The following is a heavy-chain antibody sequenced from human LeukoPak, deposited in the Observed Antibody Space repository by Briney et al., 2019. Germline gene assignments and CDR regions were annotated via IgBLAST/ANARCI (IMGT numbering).Heavy chain of an antibody. Sequence: GGSLRLSCAASGFTFSSSAMSWVRQAPGKGLECVSAISNNGGYTYYADSVQGRFTISRDNSKSTLCLQMNSLRAEDTAVYYCAKQLGYCSDGSCYFPYWGQGTLVTVSS. CDR2: ISNNGGYT. V-gene: IGHV3-23*01. J-gene: IGHJ4*02. CDR1: GFTFSSSA. CDR3: AKQLGYCSDGSCYFPY. D-gene: IGHD2-15*01.